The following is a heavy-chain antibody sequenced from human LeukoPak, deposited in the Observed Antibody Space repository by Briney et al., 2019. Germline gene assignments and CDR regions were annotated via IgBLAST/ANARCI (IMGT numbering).Heavy chain of an antibody. Sequence: GGSLRLSCAASEFTFSSHAMSWVRQAPGKGLEGVSGISGSGGDTYYADSVKGRFTISRDNSKNTLYLQMNSLRAEDTAVYYCAKVGLQSYYFDYWGQGTLVTVSS. CDR1: EFTFSSHA. CDR2: ISGSGGDT. D-gene: IGHD3/OR15-3a*01. CDR3: AKVGLQSYYFDY. V-gene: IGHV3-23*01. J-gene: IGHJ4*02.